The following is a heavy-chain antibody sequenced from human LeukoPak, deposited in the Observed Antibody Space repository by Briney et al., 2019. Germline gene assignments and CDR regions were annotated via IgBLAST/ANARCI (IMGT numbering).Heavy chain of an antibody. D-gene: IGHD1-1*01. CDR3: ARVGDWNDLVY. CDR1: GXSISTYY. J-gene: IGHJ4*02. Sequence: PSETLSLTCTVSGXSISTYYWSWIRQSPGKGLEWIGYIHYSGTTYYNPSLKSRVTMLLDTSKNQFSLRLTSVTAADTAVYYCARVGDWNDLVYWGQGIRVTVSS. CDR2: IHYSGTT. V-gene: IGHV4-59*01.